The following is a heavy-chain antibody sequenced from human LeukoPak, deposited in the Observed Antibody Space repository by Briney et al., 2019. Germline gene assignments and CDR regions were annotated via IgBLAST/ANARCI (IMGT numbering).Heavy chain of an antibody. CDR2: IYYSGST. CDR1: GASINSGDYY. CDR3: AIHRSFWSTSSFDY. J-gene: IGHJ4*02. D-gene: IGHD5-18*01. Sequence: SQTLSLTCSVSGASINSGDYYWSWIRQPPGKGLEWIGYIYYSGSTNYNPSLKSRVTISVDTSKNQFSLKLSSVTAADTAVYDCAIHRSFWSTSSFDYWGQGTLVTVSS. V-gene: IGHV4-30-4*01.